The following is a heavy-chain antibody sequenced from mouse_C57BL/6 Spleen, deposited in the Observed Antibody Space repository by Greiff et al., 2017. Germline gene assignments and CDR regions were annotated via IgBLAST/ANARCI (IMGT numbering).Heavy chain of an antibody. J-gene: IGHJ1*03. CDR1: GFNIKNTY. V-gene: IGHV14-3*01. CDR2: IDPANGNT. CDR3: ARDGSSCYWYFDV. Sequence: VQLQQSVAELVRPGASVKLSCTASGFNIKNTYMHWVKQRPEQGLAWIGRIDPANGNTKYAPKFQGTATITADTSSNTAYLQLSSLTSEDTAIYYGARDGSSCYWYFDVWGTGTTVTVSS. D-gene: IGHD1-1*01.